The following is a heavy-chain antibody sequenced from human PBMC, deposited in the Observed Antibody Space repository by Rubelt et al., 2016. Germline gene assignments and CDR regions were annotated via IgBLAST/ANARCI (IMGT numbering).Heavy chain of an antibody. CDR2: ISSASDTI. CDR1: GFTFSTFG. CDR3: ARSHPNGGMDV. Sequence: EVQLVESGGGLVQPGGSLRLSCAASGFTFSTFGMNWVRQAPGKGLEWVSYISSASDTIYYADSMKGRFTLSRDNAKNSLYLQMNSLRAEDTAVYYCARSHPNGGMDVWGQGTTVTVSS. V-gene: IGHV3-48*04. J-gene: IGHJ6*02.